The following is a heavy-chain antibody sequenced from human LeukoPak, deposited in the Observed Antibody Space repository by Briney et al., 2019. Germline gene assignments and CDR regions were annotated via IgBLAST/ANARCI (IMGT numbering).Heavy chain of an antibody. Sequence: SVTVSCKASGGAFSSYAISWVRQAPGQGLEWMGGIIPIFGTANYAQKFQGRVTITTDESTSTAYMELSSLRSEDTAVYYCASPGGSYYGYFDYWGQGTLVTVSS. J-gene: IGHJ4*02. CDR3: ASPGGSYYGYFDY. D-gene: IGHD1-26*01. CDR1: GGAFSSYA. CDR2: IIPIFGTA. V-gene: IGHV1-69*05.